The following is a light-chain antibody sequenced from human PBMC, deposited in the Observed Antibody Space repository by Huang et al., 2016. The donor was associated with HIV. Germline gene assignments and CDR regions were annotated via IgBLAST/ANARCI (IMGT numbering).Light chain of an antibody. CDR3: QQYYNWPLT. CDR2: GAS. J-gene: IGKJ4*01. CDR1: QNIDSS. V-gene: IGKV3-15*01. Sequence: EIVMTQSPATLSVSPGEGATLSCRASQNIDSSLAWYQQRPGQAPTVLIFGASTRAPGIPARFRGGGSGTEFTLSISSLQSQGFAVYYCQQYYNWPLTFGGGTKVDVK.